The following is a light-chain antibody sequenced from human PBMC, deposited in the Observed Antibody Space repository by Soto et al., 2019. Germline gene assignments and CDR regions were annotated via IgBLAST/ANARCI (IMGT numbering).Light chain of an antibody. CDR3: AAWDDSLNVGGV. CDR1: SSNIGSNT. V-gene: IGLV1-44*01. J-gene: IGLJ2*01. Sequence: QLVLTQPPSASGTPGQRVTISCSGSSSNIGSNTVNWYQQLPGTAPKLLIYSNNQRPSGVPDRFSGSKSGTSASLAISGLQSEDEADYYCAAWDDSLNVGGVFGGGTQLTVL. CDR2: SNN.